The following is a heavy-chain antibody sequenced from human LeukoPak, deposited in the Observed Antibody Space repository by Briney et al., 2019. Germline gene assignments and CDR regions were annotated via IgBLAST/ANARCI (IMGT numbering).Heavy chain of an antibody. CDR2: ISVSGADT. CDR1: GFAFTNYV. CDR3: ASRKEYTTSSVFY. Sequence: GGSLRLSCAASGFAFTNYVMTWVRQAPGKGLEWVSGISVSGADTYYADSVKGRFTISRDNSKNTVSLRMNSLRAEDSAVYYCASRKEYTTSSVFYWGQGTLVTVSS. D-gene: IGHD6-6*01. V-gene: IGHV3-23*01. J-gene: IGHJ4*02.